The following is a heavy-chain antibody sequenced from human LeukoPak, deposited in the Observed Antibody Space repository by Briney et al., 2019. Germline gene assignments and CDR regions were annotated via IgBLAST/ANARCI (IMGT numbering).Heavy chain of an antibody. D-gene: IGHD3/OR15-3a*01. CDR1: GFTFDDYG. J-gene: IGHJ4*02. CDR2: SNWNGGST. Sequence: GGSLRLSCAASGFTFDDYGMSWVRQDPAKGLEWVSGSNWNGGSTGYADSVKGRFTISRDNAKNSLYLQVNSLRAEDTALYYCARDALWTGNDTFDYWGQGTLVTVSS. V-gene: IGHV3-20*04. CDR3: ARDALWTGNDTFDY.